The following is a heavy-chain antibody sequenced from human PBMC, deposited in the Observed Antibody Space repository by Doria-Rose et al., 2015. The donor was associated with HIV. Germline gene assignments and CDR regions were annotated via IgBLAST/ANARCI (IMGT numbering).Heavy chain of an antibody. CDR3: ARVAMAAHDGFDV. V-gene: IGHV3-21*01. Sequence: VQLAESGGGLVKPGGSVRLSCATSGFTFSDYDMQWVRQAPGKGLEWVSSISSGSGYIYYADSVEGRFTTSRDNARNSLYLQMNSLRDDDTAVYFCARVAMAAHDGFDVWGQGTVVT. J-gene: IGHJ3*01. CDR2: ISSGSGYI. D-gene: IGHD6-25*01. CDR1: GFTFSDYD.